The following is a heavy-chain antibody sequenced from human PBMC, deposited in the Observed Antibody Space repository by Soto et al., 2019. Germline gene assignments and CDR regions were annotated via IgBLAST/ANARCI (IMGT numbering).Heavy chain of an antibody. J-gene: IGHJ6*02. D-gene: IGHD2-2*01. V-gene: IGHV4-39*01. CDR3: GRNIVILPSAMGGADYYGMDV. CDR2: IYYSGST. CDR1: GDSISTSSCY. Sequence: TSETLSLTCTVSGDSISTSSCYWGWIRQPPGKGLEWIGSIYYSGSTYYNPSLKSRVTISVDTSKNQFSLKLSSVTAADTAVYYCGRNIVILPSAMGGADYYGMDVWGQGTTVTVSS.